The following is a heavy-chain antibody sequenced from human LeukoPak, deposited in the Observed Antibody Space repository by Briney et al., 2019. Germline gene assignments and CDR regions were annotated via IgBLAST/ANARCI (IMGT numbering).Heavy chain of an antibody. CDR3: AREPEFGEYAY. CDR1: GFIFNSYL. CDR2: MSYDGTIE. J-gene: IGHJ4*02. V-gene: IGHV3-30*04. D-gene: IGHD3-10*01. Sequence: PGGSVRLSCAASGFIFNSYLMHWVRRTPGKGLEWVAAMSYDGTIEYYPDSVKGRFTISRDNSKNTVFLQMNSLRFEDSALYYCAREPEFGEYAYWGQGTLVTVSS.